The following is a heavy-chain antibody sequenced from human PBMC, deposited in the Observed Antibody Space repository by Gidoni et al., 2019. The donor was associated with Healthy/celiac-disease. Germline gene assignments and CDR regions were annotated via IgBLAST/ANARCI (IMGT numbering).Heavy chain of an antibody. J-gene: IGHJ4*02. CDR1: GYTFTSYG. V-gene: IGHV1-18*01. CDR3: ARDPDVSYYDY. Sequence: QVQLVQSGAEVKKPGASGKVSCKASGYTFTSYGVSWGRQAPGQGLEWMGWISAYHGTTNSAPQLQGRVTMTTDTSTSTAYMELRSLRSDDTAVYYCARDPDVSYYDYWAQGTLVTVSS. CDR2: ISAYHGTT.